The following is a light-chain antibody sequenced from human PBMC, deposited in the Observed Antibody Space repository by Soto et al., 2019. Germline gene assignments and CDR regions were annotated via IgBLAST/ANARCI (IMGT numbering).Light chain of an antibody. Sequence: QSLLTQPGSLSGAPGQSITVSCTGTSSDVGAYDYVSWCQHHPGKAPKLIIYEVTNRPSGVSNRFSGSKSGNTASLTISGLQAEDEADYYCNSYTGSTKYVFGTGTKVTV. CDR3: NSYTGSTKYV. J-gene: IGLJ1*01. V-gene: IGLV2-14*01. CDR2: EVT. CDR1: SSDVGAYDY.